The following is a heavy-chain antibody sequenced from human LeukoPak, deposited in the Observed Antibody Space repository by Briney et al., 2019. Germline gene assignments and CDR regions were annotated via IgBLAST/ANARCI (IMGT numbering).Heavy chain of an antibody. D-gene: IGHD6-19*01. CDR1: GYTFTSYG. J-gene: IGHJ4*02. Sequence: ASVKVSCKASGYTFTSYGVNWVRQAPGQGLEWMGSISAYNDNTKHAQKLQGRVTMTTDTSTSTAYMELRSLRSDDTAVYYCARAGITSGWVQNMDYWGLGTLVTVSS. CDR2: ISAYNDNT. CDR3: ARAGITSGWVQNMDY. V-gene: IGHV1-18*01.